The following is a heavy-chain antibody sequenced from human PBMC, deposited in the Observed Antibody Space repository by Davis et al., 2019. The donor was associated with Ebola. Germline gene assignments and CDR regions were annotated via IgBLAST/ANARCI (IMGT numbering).Heavy chain of an antibody. V-gene: IGHV3-11*04. CDR3: ARGGTMIVVVNTPFDY. Sequence: GGSLRLSCAASGFTFSDYYMSWIRQAPGKGLEWVSYISSSGSTIYYADSVKGRFTISRDNAKNSLYLQMNSLRAEDTAVYYCARGGTMIVVVNTPFDYWGQGTLVTVSS. CDR1: GFTFSDYY. D-gene: IGHD3-22*01. CDR2: ISSSGSTI. J-gene: IGHJ4*02.